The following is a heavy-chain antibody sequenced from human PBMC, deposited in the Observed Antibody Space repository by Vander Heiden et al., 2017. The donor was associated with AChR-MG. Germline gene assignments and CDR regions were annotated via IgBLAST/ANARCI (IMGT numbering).Heavy chain of an antibody. J-gene: IGHJ3*02. V-gene: IGHV3-23*01. CDR3: AKDNGYVSPGYDI. D-gene: IGHD3-16*01. Sequence: EVQLLESGGGLVQPGGSLRLSCAASGFTFRSYAMSWVRQAPGKGLGWVSAISGRGGSTYYADSVKGRFTISRDNSKNTLYLQMNSLRAEDTAVYYCAKDNGYVSPGYDIWGQGTMVTVSS. CDR2: ISGRGGST. CDR1: GFTFRSYA.